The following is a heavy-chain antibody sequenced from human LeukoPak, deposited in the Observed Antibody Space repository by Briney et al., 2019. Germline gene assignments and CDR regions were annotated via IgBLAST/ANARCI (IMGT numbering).Heavy chain of an antibody. D-gene: IGHD1-1*01. Sequence: PSETLSLTCSVSGDSLRDYYWSWIRHSAGKGLEWIGRIYTSESTNYNPSLKSRVTISVDTSKNQFSLKLSSVTAADTAVYYCARGSWNSALYYYYYMDVWGKGTTVTVSS. CDR1: GDSLRDYY. V-gene: IGHV4-4*07. CDR3: ARGSWNSALYYYYYMDV. J-gene: IGHJ6*03. CDR2: IYTSEST.